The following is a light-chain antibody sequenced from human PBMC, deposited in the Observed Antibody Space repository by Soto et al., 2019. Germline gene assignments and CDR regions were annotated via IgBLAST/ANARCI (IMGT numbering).Light chain of an antibody. Sequence: AIQMTQSPSSLSASVGDRVTITCRASQSISNDLGWYQQKPGKAPKLLIYAASSLQSGVPSRFSGSGSGTDFTPTIGLLQQEYVATYYHLQDYNYSLTFGPGTKVDIK. V-gene: IGKV1-6*01. CDR1: QSISND. CDR3: LQDYNYSLT. CDR2: AAS. J-gene: IGKJ3*01.